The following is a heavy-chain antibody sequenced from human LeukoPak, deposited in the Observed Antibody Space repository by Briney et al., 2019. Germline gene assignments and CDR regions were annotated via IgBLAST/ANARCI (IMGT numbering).Heavy chain of an antibody. CDR3: ARLGMYSSSSAYGMDV. J-gene: IGHJ6*02. Sequence: GESLKTSCKGSGYSFTSYWIGWVRQRPGKGLGWMGIIYPGDSDTRYSPSFQGQVTTSADKSISTAYLQWSSLKASDTAMYYCARLGMYSSSSAYGMDVWGQGTTVTVSS. V-gene: IGHV5-51*01. D-gene: IGHD6-6*01. CDR2: IYPGDSDT. CDR1: GYSFTSYW.